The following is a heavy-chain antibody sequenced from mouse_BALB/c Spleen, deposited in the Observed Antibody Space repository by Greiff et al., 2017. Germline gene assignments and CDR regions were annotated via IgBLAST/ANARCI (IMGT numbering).Heavy chain of an antibody. D-gene: IGHD2-1*01. J-gene: IGHJ4*01. CDR2: IYPGGGYT. CDR1: GYTFTNYW. CDR3: ARRDGNYAMDY. V-gene: IGHV1-63*02. Sequence: QVQLQQSGAELVRPGTSVKISCKASGYTFTNYWLGWVKQRPGHGLEWIGDIYPGGGYTNYNEKLKGKATLTADTSSSTAYMQLSSLTSEDSAVYFCARRDGNYAMDYWGQGTSVTVSS.